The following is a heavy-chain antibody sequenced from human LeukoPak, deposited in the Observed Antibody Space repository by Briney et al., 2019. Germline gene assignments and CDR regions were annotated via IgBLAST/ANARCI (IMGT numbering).Heavy chain of an antibody. CDR3: VLVREMVRADY. CDR2: ISGSGGSR. V-gene: IGHV3-23*01. CDR1: GFTFSDYD. J-gene: IGHJ4*02. D-gene: IGHD3-10*01. Sequence: GGSLRLSCTASGFTFSDYDMRWVRQAPGQGLEWASGISGSGGSRYYADSVKGRFAISRDNSKNTLSLQMNSLRAEDTAVYYCVLVREMVRADYWGQGTLVTVSS.